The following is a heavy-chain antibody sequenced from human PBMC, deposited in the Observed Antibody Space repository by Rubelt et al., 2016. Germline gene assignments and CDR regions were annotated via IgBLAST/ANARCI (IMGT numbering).Heavy chain of an antibody. Sequence: QVQLVQSGAEVKKPGASVKVSCQASGSTFTSYAMHWVRQAPGHRLEWMGWINAGNGNTKSSQTFQGRVTITRDTSRSTAYMGLSSLRSEATAVYYFASSGFDYDILTGYYNYYGMDVWGQGTTVTVSS. CDR2: INAGNGNT. V-gene: IGHV1-3*01. CDR1: GSTFTSYA. CDR3: ASSGFDYDILTGYYNYYGMDV. J-gene: IGHJ6*02. D-gene: IGHD3-9*01.